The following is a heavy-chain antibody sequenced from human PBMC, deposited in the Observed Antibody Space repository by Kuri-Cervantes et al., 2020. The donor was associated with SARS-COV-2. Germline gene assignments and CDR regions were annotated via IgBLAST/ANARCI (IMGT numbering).Heavy chain of an antibody. CDR2: IYYSGST. CDR3: ASPRRDGYKLIPDPGWSFDP. D-gene: IGHD5-24*01. Sequence: LSCTVSGGSISSSSYYWGWIRQPPGKGLEWIGSIYYSGSTYYNPSLKSRVTISVDTSKNQFSLKLSSVTAADTAVYYCASPRRDGYKLIPDPGWSFDPWGQGTLVTVSS. J-gene: IGHJ5*02. V-gene: IGHV4-39*01. CDR1: GGSISSSSYY.